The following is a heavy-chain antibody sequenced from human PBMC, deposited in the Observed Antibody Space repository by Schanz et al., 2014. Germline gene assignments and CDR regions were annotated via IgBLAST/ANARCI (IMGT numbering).Heavy chain of an antibody. CDR3: ARSPDYYDSGGYPLGFDF. V-gene: IGHV4-59*01. Sequence: QVQLQESGPGLVKPSETLSLNCRISGSINSYYWSWIRQPPGKGLEWIGYISYSGTTHYKPSLKSRVTISGDTSKNQVSLKLSSVTAADTAVYYCARSPDYYDSGGYPLGFDFWGQGTLVTVSS. CDR2: ISYSGTT. CDR1: GSINSYY. J-gene: IGHJ4*02. D-gene: IGHD3-22*01.